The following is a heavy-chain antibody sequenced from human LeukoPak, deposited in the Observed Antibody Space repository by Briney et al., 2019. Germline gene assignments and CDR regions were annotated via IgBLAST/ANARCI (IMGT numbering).Heavy chain of an antibody. CDR1: GFTFSSYW. CDR2: IKQDGSEK. V-gene: IGHV3-7*01. D-gene: IGHD6-19*01. CDR3: ARMTPRSSGWYVVLGGMDV. J-gene: IGHJ6*02. Sequence: PGGSLRLSCAASGFTFSSYWMSWVRQAPGKGLEWVANIKQDGSEKYYVDSVKGRFTISRDNAKNSLYLQMNSLRAEDTAVYYCARMTPRSSGWYVVLGGMDVWGQGTTVTVSS.